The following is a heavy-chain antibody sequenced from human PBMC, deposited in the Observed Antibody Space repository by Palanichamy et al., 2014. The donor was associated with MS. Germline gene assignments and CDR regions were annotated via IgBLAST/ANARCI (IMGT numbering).Heavy chain of an antibody. CDR1: GFSVSISS. J-gene: IGHJ6*02. D-gene: IGHD4-23*01. Sequence: EELLVQSGGGLIQPGGSLRLSCAASGFSVSISSLSWVRQAPGKGLEWISVLQSGGSTHYTDSVKGRFTISRDNGKNTLFLQMNSLRTEDTAVYYCARNRETLARFYFYGLDVWGQGTAVTVSS. V-gene: IGHV3-53*01. CDR3: ARNRETLARFYFYGLDV. CDR2: LQSGGST.